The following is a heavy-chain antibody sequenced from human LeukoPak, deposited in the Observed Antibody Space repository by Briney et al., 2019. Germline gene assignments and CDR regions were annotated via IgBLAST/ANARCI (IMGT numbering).Heavy chain of an antibody. D-gene: IGHD6-13*01. CDR3: ARRIAAAGTWFDP. CDR1: GFTISSYW. CDR2: IDRDGSAK. J-gene: IGHJ5*02. Sequence: PGGSLRLSCAASGFTISSYWMTWVRQSPGKGLEWVANIDRDGSAKYYVDSVKGRFTISRDNAKNSLYLQMNSLRAADTAVYYCARRIAAAGTWFDPWGQGTLVTVSS. V-gene: IGHV3-7*03.